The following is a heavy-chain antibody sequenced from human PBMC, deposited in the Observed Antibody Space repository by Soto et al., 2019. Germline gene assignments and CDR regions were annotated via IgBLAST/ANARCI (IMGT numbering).Heavy chain of an antibody. CDR2: IYPGDSDT. J-gene: IGHJ5*02. Sequence: GESLKISCKGFEYSFTNSWIAWVRQMPGKGLEWMGIIYPGDSDTRYSPSFQGQVTISADKSISTAYLQWSSLKASDSAMYYCARVGGGDCCPCRFAPWGQETLVTVSS. CDR1: EYSFTNSW. CDR3: ARVGGGDCCPCRFAP. V-gene: IGHV5-51*01. D-gene: IGHD2-21*02.